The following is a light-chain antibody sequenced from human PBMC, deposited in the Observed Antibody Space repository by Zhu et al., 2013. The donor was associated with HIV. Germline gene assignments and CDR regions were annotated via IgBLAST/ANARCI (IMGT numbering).Light chain of an antibody. J-gene: IGKJ3*01. Sequence: DIQMTQSPSSLSASVGDRVTITCRASQSISTYLNWFQQKPGKAPNLLIYAASSLQSGVPSRFSGSGSGTDFTLTINSLQPEDFATYYCQQSYSTPLTFGPGTKVDF. CDR2: AAS. V-gene: IGKV1-39*01. CDR1: QSISTY. CDR3: QQSYSTPLT.